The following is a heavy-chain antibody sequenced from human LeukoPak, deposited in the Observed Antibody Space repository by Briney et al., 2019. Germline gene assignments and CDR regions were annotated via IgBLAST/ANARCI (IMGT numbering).Heavy chain of an antibody. CDR1: GFSVSGYW. CDR2: IKQDGSEK. J-gene: IGHJ4*02. CDR3: AREWQGGIAAAGTRIEGDY. Sequence: GGSLRLSCAVSGFSVSGYWMTWVRQAPGKGLEWMANIKQDGSEKNYVDSVKGRFTISRDNAENSLFLQMNSLRVEDTAVYYCAREWQGGIAAAGTRIEGDYWGQGTLVAVSS. V-gene: IGHV3-7*01. D-gene: IGHD6-13*01.